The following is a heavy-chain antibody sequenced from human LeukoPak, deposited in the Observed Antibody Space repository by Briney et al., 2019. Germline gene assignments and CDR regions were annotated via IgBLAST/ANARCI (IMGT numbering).Heavy chain of an antibody. J-gene: IGHJ5*02. CDR2: IGTSSSSI. CDR1: GFTFSTYS. V-gene: IGHV3-21*01. CDR3: VRIPNSANFPNWFDP. D-gene: IGHD4/OR15-4a*01. Sequence: GGSLRLSCATFGFTFSTYSMNWVRQAPGKGLEWVSSIGTSSSSIYNADSVRGRFTISRDNARNSLYLQMNSLRAEDTAVYYCVRIPNSANFPNWFDPWGQGTLVTVSS.